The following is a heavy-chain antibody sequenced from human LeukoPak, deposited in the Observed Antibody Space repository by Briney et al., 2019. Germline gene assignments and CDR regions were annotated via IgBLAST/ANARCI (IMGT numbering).Heavy chain of an antibody. CDR1: GFTFSSYS. J-gene: IGHJ4*02. CDR2: ISSSSSYI. V-gene: IGHV3-21*01. D-gene: IGHD5-18*01. Sequence: GGSLRLSCAASGFTFSSYSMTWVRQAPGKGLEWVSSISSSSSYIYYADSVKGRFTISRDSAKNSLYLQMNSLRAEDTAVYYCARDPGSDTGGNYWGQGTLVTVSS. CDR3: ARDPGSDTGGNY.